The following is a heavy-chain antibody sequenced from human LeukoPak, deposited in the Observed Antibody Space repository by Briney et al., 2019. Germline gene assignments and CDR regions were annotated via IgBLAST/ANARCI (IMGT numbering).Heavy chain of an antibody. V-gene: IGHV1-8*01. CDR1: GYTFTSYD. D-gene: IGHD2-8*01. CDR2: MNPNSGNT. Sequence: ASVKVSCKASGYTFTSYDINWVRQATGQGLEWMGWMNPNSGNTGYAQKFQGRVTMTRNTSISTAYMELSSLRSEDTAVYYWARVLSPVWSTHADDAFDIWGQGTWSPSLQ. J-gene: IGHJ3*02. CDR3: ARVLSPVWSTHADDAFDI.